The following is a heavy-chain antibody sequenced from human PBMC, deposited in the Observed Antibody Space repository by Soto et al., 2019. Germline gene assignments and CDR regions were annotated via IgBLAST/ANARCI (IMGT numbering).Heavy chain of an antibody. V-gene: IGHV3-48*01. CDR2: ISSSSNTI. Sequence: GGSLRLSCAASGFSFSSYSMNWVRQAPGKGLEWVSYISSSSNTIYYADSVKGRFTISRDNGKNSLYLQMNSPRGEDTAVYYCARMRTTSQSPFDPWGQGTLVTVSS. CDR1: GFSFSSYS. CDR3: ARMRTTSQSPFDP. J-gene: IGHJ5*02. D-gene: IGHD1-7*01.